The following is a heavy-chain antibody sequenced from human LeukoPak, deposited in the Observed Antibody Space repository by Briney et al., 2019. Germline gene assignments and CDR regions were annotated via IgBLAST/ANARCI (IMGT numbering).Heavy chain of an antibody. J-gene: IGHJ2*01. V-gene: IGHV4-59*01. D-gene: IGHD6-13*01. Sequence: SETLSLTCTVSGGSISGYYWSWIRQPPGKGLEWIGYIYFSGSSKYNPSLKSRVTMSVATSKNPFSLNLSSVTAADTAVYYCARGITAASLIWYFDLWGRGTLVTVSS. CDR3: ARGITAASLIWYFDL. CDR1: GGSISGYY. CDR2: IYFSGSS.